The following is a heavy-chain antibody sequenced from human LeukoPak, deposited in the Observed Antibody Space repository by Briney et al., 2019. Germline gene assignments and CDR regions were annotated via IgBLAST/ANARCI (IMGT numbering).Heavy chain of an antibody. V-gene: IGHV3-30*04. CDR1: GFTFSSYA. D-gene: IGHD2-2*01. J-gene: IGHJ3*02. CDR3: ARDIVVVPAGFGEQTIFDDFDI. CDR2: ISYDGSNK. Sequence: GGSLRLSCAASGFTFSSYAMHWVRQAPGKGLEWVAVISYDGSNKYYADSVKGRFTISRDNSKNTLYLQMNSLRAEDTAVYYCARDIVVVPAGFGEQTIFDDFDIWGQGTMVTVSS.